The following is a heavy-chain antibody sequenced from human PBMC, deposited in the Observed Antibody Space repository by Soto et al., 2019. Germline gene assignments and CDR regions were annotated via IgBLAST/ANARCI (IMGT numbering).Heavy chain of an antibody. J-gene: IGHJ4*02. CDR2: ISSTTNYI. V-gene: IGHV3-21*06. Sequence: GGSLRLSCAASGFTFTRYSMNWVRQAPGKRLEWVSSISSTTNYIYYGDSMKGRFTISRDNAKNSLYLEMNSLRAEDTAVYYCARESEDLTSNFDYWGQGTLVTVSS. CDR3: ARESEDLTSNFDY. CDR1: GFTFTRYS.